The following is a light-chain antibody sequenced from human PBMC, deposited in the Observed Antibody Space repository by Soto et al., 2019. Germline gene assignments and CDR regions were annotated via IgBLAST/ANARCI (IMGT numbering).Light chain of an antibody. CDR3: QKYNIAPPGT. CDR2: AAS. V-gene: IGKV1-27*01. CDR1: RGISNY. J-gene: IGKJ1*01. Sequence: DVQMTQSPSSLSASVGDRVTITCRARRGISNYLAWYQQKPGKAHDLLIYAASTVRSGVPSRFSGSGSGTAFNHTISSLQPEDAATYYCQKYNIAPPGTFGQGTKVEIK.